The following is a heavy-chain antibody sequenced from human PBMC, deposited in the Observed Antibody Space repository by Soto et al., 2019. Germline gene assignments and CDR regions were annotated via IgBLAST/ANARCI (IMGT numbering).Heavy chain of an antibody. CDR2: ISSSSSYI. Sequence: GGSLRLSCAASGFTFSSYSMNWVRQAPGKGLEWVSSISSSSSYIYYADSVKGRFTISRDNAKNSLYLQMNSLRAEDTAVYYCARAANGWGRAFDIWGQGTMVTVSS. CDR3: ARAANGWGRAFDI. CDR1: GFTFSSYS. J-gene: IGHJ3*02. V-gene: IGHV3-21*01. D-gene: IGHD3-10*01.